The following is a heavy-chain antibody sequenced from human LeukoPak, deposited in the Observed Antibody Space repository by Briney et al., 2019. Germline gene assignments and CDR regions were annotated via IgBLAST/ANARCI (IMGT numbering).Heavy chain of an antibody. J-gene: IGHJ6*02. CDR1: GYTFTDYY. CDR3: VRQENSYYYYGMDV. V-gene: IGHV1-2*02. D-gene: IGHD2/OR15-2a*01. CDR2: ITPHTGGT. Sequence: ASVKVSCKASGYTFTDYYIHWVRHAPGQRLEWIVWITPHTGGTNFAQQFQGRVTMTSDTSISTAYMEVSRLRSDESAVYYCVRQENSYYYYGMDVWGQGTAVTVSS.